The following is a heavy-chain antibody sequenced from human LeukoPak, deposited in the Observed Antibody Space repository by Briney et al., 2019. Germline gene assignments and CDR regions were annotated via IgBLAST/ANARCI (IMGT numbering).Heavy chain of an antibody. CDR3: AKDRGTMVRGVTIFDY. V-gene: IGHV3-23*01. CDR2: ISGSGGST. J-gene: IGHJ4*02. D-gene: IGHD3-10*01. Sequence: GGSLGLSCAASGFTFSSYAMSWVRQAPGKGLEWVSAISGSGGSTYYADSVKGRFTISRDNSKNTLYLQMNSLRAEDTAVYYCAKDRGTMVRGVTIFDYWGQGTLVTVPS. CDR1: GFTFSSYA.